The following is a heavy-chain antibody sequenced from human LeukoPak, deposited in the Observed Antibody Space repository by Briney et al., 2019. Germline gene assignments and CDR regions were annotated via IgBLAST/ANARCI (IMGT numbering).Heavy chain of an antibody. V-gene: IGHV4-61*02. CDR3: ARETAVHGGIEF. J-gene: IGHJ4*02. Sequence: SETLSLTCSVSGDSISSGYFYWNWIRQPAGKGLEWTGRIYPVSGSSSYNPSLQSRVTILEDRSRNQFSLRLTAVTASDTALYYCARETAVHGGIEFWGQGIQVIVSS. CDR1: GDSISSGYFY. D-gene: IGHD3-10*01. CDR2: IYPVSGSS.